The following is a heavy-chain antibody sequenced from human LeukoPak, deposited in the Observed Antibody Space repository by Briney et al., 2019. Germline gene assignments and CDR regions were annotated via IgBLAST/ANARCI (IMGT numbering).Heavy chain of an antibody. CDR2: ISYDGSNK. J-gene: IGHJ6*03. D-gene: IGHD3-22*01. CDR3: AKTLSQYYYDSSGFANYYYYYMDV. CDR1: GFTFSSYG. Sequence: GGSLRLSCAASGFTFSSYGMHWVRQAPGKGLEWVAVISYDGSNKYYADSVKGRFTISRDNSKNTLYLQMNSLRAEDTAVYYCAKTLSQYYYDSSGFANYYYYYMDVWGKGTTVTVSS. V-gene: IGHV3-30*18.